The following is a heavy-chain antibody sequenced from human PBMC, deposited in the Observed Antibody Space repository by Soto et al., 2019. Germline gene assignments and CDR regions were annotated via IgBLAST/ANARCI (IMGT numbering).Heavy chain of an antibody. Sequence: QVQLVQSGAEVKKPGSSVKVSCKASGGTFSSYAISWVRQAPGQGLEWMGGIIPIFGTANYAQKFQGRLTITADESTSRAYRGPRSLGSEDTGVYYCVRAGDYGDYAFDYWGQGTLVTVSS. V-gene: IGHV1-69*12. CDR2: IIPIFGTA. CDR1: GGTFSSYA. CDR3: VRAGDYGDYAFDY. D-gene: IGHD4-17*01. J-gene: IGHJ4*02.